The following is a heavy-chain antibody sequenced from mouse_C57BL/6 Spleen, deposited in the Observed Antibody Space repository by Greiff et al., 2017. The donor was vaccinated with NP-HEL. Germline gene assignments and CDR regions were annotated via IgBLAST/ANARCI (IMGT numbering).Heavy chain of an antibody. D-gene: IGHD1-1*01. J-gene: IGHJ1*03. CDR2: IWRGGST. CDR1: GFSLTSYG. Sequence: VQLQESGPGLVQPSQSLSITCTVSGFSLTSYGVHWVRQSPGKGLEWLGVIWRGGSTDYNAAFMSRLSITKDNSKSQVFVKMNSLQADDTAIYYFAKNLITTVVATSNWYFDVWGTGTTVTVSS. CDR3: AKNLITTVVATSNWYFDV. V-gene: IGHV2-5*01.